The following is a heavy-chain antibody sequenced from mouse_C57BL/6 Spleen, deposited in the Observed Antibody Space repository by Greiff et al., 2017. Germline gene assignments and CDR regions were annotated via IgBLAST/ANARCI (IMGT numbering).Heavy chain of an antibody. D-gene: IGHD1-1*01. V-gene: IGHV1-20*01. Sequence: VQLQQSGPELVKPGDSVKISCKASGYSFTGYFMNWVMQSHGKSLEWIGRINPYNGDTFYNQKFKGKATLTVDKSSSTAHMELRSLTSEDSAVYYCARSFITTVVPPYFDYWGQGTTLTVSS. J-gene: IGHJ2*01. CDR1: GYSFTGYF. CDR2: INPYNGDT. CDR3: ARSFITTVVPPYFDY.